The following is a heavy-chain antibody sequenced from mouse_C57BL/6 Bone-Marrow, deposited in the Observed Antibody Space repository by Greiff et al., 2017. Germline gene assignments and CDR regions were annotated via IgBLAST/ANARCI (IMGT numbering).Heavy chain of an antibody. CDR3: ARGRYYGSRGYFDY. J-gene: IGHJ2*01. V-gene: IGHV1-81*01. D-gene: IGHD1-1*01. CDR1: GYTFTSYG. Sequence: QVQLQQSGAELARPGASVKLSCKASGYTFTSYGISWVKQRTGQGLEWIGEIYPRSGNTYYNEKFKGKATLTADKSSSTAYMELRSLTSEDSAVYFCARGRYYGSRGYFDYWGQGTTLTVSS. CDR2: IYPRSGNT.